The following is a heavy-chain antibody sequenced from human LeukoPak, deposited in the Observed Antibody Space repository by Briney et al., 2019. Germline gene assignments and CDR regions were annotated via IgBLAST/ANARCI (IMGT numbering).Heavy chain of an antibody. CDR3: ASTLRSRYYGMDV. J-gene: IGHJ6*02. CDR1: GFTFSSYA. D-gene: IGHD3-3*01. V-gene: IGHV3-23*01. CDR2: ISGSGGST. Sequence: GGSLRLSCAASGFTFSSYAMSWVRQAPGKGLEWVSAISGSGGSTYYADSVKGRFTISRDNSKNTLYLQMNSLRAEDTAVYYCASTLRSRYYGMDVWGQGTTVTVSS.